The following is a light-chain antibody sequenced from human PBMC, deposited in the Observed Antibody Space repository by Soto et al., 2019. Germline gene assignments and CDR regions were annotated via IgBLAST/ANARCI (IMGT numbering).Light chain of an antibody. Sequence: ETVWTQSPGTLPMYPGEGATLSCRSSHSISSNYLAWYQQKPGQAPRLIIFGASGRATGIPERFSGSGSGTDFSLTISRLEPEDSAVYYCQQDGSSRLTFGGGAKVDIK. J-gene: IGKJ4*01. CDR2: GAS. CDR3: QQDGSSRLT. CDR1: HSISSNY. V-gene: IGKV3-20*01.